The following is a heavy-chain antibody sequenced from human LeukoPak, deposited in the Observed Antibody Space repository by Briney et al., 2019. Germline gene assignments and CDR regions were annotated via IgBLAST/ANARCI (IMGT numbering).Heavy chain of an antibody. V-gene: IGHV4-61*02. Sequence: SQTLSLTCTVSGGSISSANYYWTWIRQPAGKGLEWLGRIYNTGSTNYNPSLKSRVTISVDTSKNRFSLNLKSVTAADTAVYYCARGGNFIAVAGTVFDYWGQGTLVTVSS. CDR2: IYNTGST. J-gene: IGHJ4*02. CDR3: ARGGNFIAVAGTVFDY. CDR1: GGSISSANYY. D-gene: IGHD6-19*01.